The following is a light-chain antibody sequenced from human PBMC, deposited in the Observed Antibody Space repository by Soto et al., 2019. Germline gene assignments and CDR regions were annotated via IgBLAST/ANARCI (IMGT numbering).Light chain of an antibody. Sequence: TVMTQSPAPLSVSPGGRATLSCRASQSVSSNLAWYQQKPGQAPRLLIYGASSRATGIPDRFSGSGSGTDYTLTISSLEPEDFAVYYCQQRLSWPITFGQGTRLEIK. CDR3: QQRLSWPIT. CDR1: QSVSSN. J-gene: IGKJ5*01. CDR2: GAS. V-gene: IGKV3D-15*01.